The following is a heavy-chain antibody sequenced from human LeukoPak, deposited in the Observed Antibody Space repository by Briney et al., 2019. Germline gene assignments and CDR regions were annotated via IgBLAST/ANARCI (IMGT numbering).Heavy chain of an antibody. CDR1: GLTFSSYA. Sequence: GGSLSLSCEASGLTFSSYAMHWVRQAPGKGLEGVAVISYDGSNKYYADSVKGRFTISRDNSKNTLYLQMNSLRAEDTAVYYCARGDVDYYDSSGYLALIDYWGQGTLVTVSS. D-gene: IGHD3-22*01. CDR2: ISYDGSNK. CDR3: ARGDVDYYDSSGYLALIDY. V-gene: IGHV3-30-3*01. J-gene: IGHJ4*02.